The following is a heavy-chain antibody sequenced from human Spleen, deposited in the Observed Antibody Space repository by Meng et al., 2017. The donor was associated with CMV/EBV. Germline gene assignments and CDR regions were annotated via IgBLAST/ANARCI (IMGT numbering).Heavy chain of an antibody. CDR2: ISAYSGNT. V-gene: IGHV1-18*01. J-gene: IGHJ4*02. D-gene: IGHD2-2*01. Sequence: ASVKVSCKASGYTFTRYSITWVRQAPGQGPEWMGWISAYSGNTNYAQNLQGRVTMTTDTSTSTAYMELRSLRSDDTAVYYCARDDRTIGYCSITNCRFRGPFDYWGQGTLVTVSS. CDR3: ARDDRTIGYCSITNCRFRGPFDY. CDR1: GYTFTRYS.